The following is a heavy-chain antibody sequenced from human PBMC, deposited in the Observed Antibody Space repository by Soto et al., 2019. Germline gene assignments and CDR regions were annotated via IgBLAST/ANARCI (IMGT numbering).Heavy chain of an antibody. V-gene: IGHV3-7*01. Sequence: GGSLRLSCAASGFTFSSYWMSWVRQAPGKGLEWVANIKQDGSEKYYVDSVKGRFTISRDNAKNSLYLQMNSLRAEDTAVYYCNGYSSSWYTSGYYYYMDVWGKATPVTGSS. D-gene: IGHD6-13*01. CDR3: NGYSSSWYTSGYYYYMDV. CDR1: GFTFSSYW. CDR2: IKQDGSEK. J-gene: IGHJ6*03.